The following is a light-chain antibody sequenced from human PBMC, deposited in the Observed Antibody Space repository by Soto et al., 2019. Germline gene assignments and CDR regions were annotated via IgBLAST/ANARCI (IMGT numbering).Light chain of an antibody. CDR3: QSYDSSLSGVV. V-gene: IGLV1-40*01. CDR1: SSNIGAGYD. Sequence: QSVLTQPPSVSGAPGQRVTISCTGSSSNIGAGYDVHWYQQLPGTAPKVLIYGNSNRPSGVPDRFSGSKSGTSASLAITGLQAEDEADYYCQSYDSSLSGVVFGGGTKVTVL. CDR2: GNS. J-gene: IGLJ2*01.